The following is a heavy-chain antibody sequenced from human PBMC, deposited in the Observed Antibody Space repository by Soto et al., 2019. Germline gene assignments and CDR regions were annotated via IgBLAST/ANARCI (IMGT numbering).Heavy chain of an antibody. CDR2: TRNKANSYTT. D-gene: IGHD3-22*01. V-gene: IGHV3-72*01. CDR3: ARDYVPSGYWDS. J-gene: IGHJ4*02. Sequence: LSNGAFEGKSRDLYGRCVLKKKRKGLEWVGRTRNKANSYTTEYAASVKGRFTISRDDSKNSLYLQMKSLKAEDTAVYYCARDYVPSGYWDSWGQATLV. CDR1: EGKSRDLY.